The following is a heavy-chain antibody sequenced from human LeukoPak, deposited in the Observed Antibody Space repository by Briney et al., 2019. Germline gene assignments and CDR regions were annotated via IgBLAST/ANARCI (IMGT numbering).Heavy chain of an antibody. D-gene: IGHD3-22*01. CDR1: GGSISSSSYY. J-gene: IGHJ3*02. CDR2: IYYSGST. V-gene: IGHV4-39*07. Sequence: PSETLSLTCTVSGGSISSSSYYWGWLRQPPGKGLEWIGSIYYSGSTYYHPSLKSRVTISVDTSKNQFSLKLSSVTAADTAVYYCARGWEGDYDSSGYYPDDAFDIWGQGTMVTVSS. CDR3: ARGWEGDYDSSGYYPDDAFDI.